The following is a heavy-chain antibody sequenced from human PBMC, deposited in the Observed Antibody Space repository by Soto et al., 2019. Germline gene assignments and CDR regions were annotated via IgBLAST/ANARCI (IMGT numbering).Heavy chain of an antibody. Sequence: QVQLVESGGGVVQPGRSLRLSCAAYGYTFSSYGMHWVRQAPGKGLEWVAVISYDGSNKYYADSVKGRFTISRDNSKNTLYLQMNSLRAEDTAVYYCAKTYYYDSSGYSFDYWGQGTLVTVSS. D-gene: IGHD3-22*01. CDR2: ISYDGSNK. CDR3: AKTYYYDSSGYSFDY. CDR1: GYTFSSYG. J-gene: IGHJ4*02. V-gene: IGHV3-30*18.